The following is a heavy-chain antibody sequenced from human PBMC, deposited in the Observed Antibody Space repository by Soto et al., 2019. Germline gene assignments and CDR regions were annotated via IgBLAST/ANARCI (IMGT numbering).Heavy chain of an antibody. CDR2: IDSRGRTL. V-gene: IGHV3-11*01. CDR1: GFIFSDYS. CDR3: ARQAARNYIDS. Sequence: LRLSCVGSGFIFSDYSMSWIRQAPGKGLEWLAFIDSRGRTLSYADSVRGRFTISRDNAENSVYLQMDSLRADDTAVYYCARQAARNYIDSWGQGNSVTVSS. J-gene: IGHJ4*02. D-gene: IGHD6-6*01.